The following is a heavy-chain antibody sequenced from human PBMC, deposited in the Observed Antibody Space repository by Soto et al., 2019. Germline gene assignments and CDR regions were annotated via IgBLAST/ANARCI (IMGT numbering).Heavy chain of an antibody. D-gene: IGHD2-8*01. J-gene: IGHJ4*02. V-gene: IGHV3-74*01. CDR1: GFTFSSSW. Sequence: GGSLRLSCAASGFTFSSSWMHWVRQAPGRGLVWVSSISTDGRDTIYADSVKGRFTISRDNAKNTLYLKMDSLRAEDTAMYYCASLSNRAGNVDYWGQGTLVTVSS. CDR2: ISTDGRDT. CDR3: ASLSNRAGNVDY.